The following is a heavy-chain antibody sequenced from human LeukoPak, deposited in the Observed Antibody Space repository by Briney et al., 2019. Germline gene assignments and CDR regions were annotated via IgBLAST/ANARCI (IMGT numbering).Heavy chain of an antibody. V-gene: IGHV3-53*01. J-gene: IGHJ4*02. Sequence: GGSLRLSCAASGFTVSSNYMSWVRQAPGKGLEWVSVIYSGGSTYYADSVKGRFTISRDNSKNTLYLQMNSLRAEDTAVYYCARVGSSSWGQDYWGQGTLVTVSS. CDR1: GFTVSSNY. CDR3: ARVGSSSWGQDY. CDR2: IYSGGST. D-gene: IGHD6-13*01.